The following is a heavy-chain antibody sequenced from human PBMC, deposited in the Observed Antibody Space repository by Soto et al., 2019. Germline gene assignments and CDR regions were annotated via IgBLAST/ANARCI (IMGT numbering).Heavy chain of an antibody. J-gene: IGHJ4*02. CDR2: IRSKANSYAT. CDR1: GFTFSGSA. Sequence: TGGSLRLSCAASGFTFSGSAMHWVRQASGKGLEWVGRIRSKANSYATAYAASVKGRFTISRDDSKNTAYLQMNSLKTEDTAVYYCTSGVPRDGMGVDYWGQGTLVTVSS. V-gene: IGHV3-73*01. D-gene: IGHD3-16*01. CDR3: TSGVPRDGMGVDY.